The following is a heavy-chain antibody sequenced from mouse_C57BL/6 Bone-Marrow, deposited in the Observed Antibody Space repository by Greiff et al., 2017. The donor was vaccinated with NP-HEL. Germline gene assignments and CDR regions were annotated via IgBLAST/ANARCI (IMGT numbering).Heavy chain of an antibody. CDR3: ARQDLAWFAY. CDR2: ISSGGSYT. J-gene: IGHJ3*01. Sequence: EVKLVESGGDLVKPGGSLKLSCAASGFTFSSYGMSWVRQTPAKRLEWVATISSGGSYTYYPDSVKGRFTISRVNAKNTLYLQMSSLKSEDTAMYYCARQDLAWFAYWGQGTLVTVSA. V-gene: IGHV5-6*01. CDR1: GFTFSSYG.